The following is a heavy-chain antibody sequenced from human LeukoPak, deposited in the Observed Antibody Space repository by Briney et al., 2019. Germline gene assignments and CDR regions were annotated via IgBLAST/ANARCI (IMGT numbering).Heavy chain of an antibody. D-gene: IGHD6-6*01. CDR2: IYYSGST. CDR1: GGSISSYY. Sequence: SETLSLTCTVSGGSISSYYWSWIRQPPGKGLEWIGYIYYSGSTNYNPSLKSRVTISVDTSKNQFSLKLSSVTAADTAVYYCARHPARYYIDVWGKGTTVTVSS. J-gene: IGHJ6*03. CDR3: ARHPARYYIDV. V-gene: IGHV4-59*01.